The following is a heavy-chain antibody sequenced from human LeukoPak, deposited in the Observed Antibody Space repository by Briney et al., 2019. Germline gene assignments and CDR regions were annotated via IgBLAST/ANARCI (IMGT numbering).Heavy chain of an antibody. J-gene: IGHJ6*03. V-gene: IGHV3-7*01. CDR3: ARVEMVYAHYYYYYMDV. Sequence: GGSLRLSCAASGFTFSSYWMSWVRQAPRKGLEWVANIKQDGSEKYYVDSVKGRFTISRDNAKNSLYLQMNSLRAEDTAVYYCARVEMVYAHYYYYYMDVWGKGTTVTVSS. D-gene: IGHD2-8*01. CDR1: GFTFSSYW. CDR2: IKQDGSEK.